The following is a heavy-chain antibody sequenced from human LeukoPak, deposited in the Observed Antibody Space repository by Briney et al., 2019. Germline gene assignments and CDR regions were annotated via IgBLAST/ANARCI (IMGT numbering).Heavy chain of an antibody. V-gene: IGHV4-34*01. CDR1: GGSISSYY. J-gene: IGHJ4*02. D-gene: IGHD5-24*01. CDR3: SRGEDAYKVGNY. CDR2: IHPSGNT. Sequence: SETLSLTCTVSGGSISSYYWSWIRQAPGKGLEWIGEIHPSGNTNFNPSLQSRVTILKDSSKTHFSLKLNSVTAADTAVYYCSRGEDAYKVGNYWGQGTLVTVSS.